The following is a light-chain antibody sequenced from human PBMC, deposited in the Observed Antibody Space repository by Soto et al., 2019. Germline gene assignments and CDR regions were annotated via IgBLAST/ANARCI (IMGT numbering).Light chain of an antibody. J-gene: IGLJ1*01. CDR2: QVS. Sequence: QSVLTQPASVSGSLGQSITISCTGTTSDIGGYNYISWYQQLPGKAPKLMIYQVSIRPAGISNRFSGSKSGNTASLTISGLQADDEAGYYCTSYTSSSIFYVFGTGTKVTAL. CDR3: TSYTSSSIFYV. V-gene: IGLV2-14*01. CDR1: TSDIGGYNY.